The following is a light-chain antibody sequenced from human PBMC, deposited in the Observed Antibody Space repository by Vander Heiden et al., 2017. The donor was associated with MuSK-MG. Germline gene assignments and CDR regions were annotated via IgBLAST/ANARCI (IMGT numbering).Light chain of an antibody. CDR2: AAS. V-gene: IGKV1D-8*01. J-gene: IGKJ4*01. CDR1: PGTSGY. CDR3: RQEYSFPLT. Sequence: VIWMTQSPSLLSASTGDSVPISCRMSPGTSGYLAWYQQRPGKAPGLLIYAASTVQRGVPSSFSASGPGTDFTLTISCRQSEDFATYSSRQEYSFPLTFGGGTKVEIK.